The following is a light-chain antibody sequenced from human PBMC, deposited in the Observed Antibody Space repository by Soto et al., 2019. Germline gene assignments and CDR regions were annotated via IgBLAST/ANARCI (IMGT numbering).Light chain of an antibody. CDR1: SSNIGASYD. V-gene: IGLV1-40*01. Sequence: QSVLTQPPSVSGTPGQRVTISCTGSSSNIGASYDVYWYQQLPGTAPKLLIYDNNKRPSGVPDRFSGSKSGTSASLAINGLQAEDEADYYCQSYDSSLSGSVFGGGTKLTVL. CDR3: QSYDSSLSGSV. J-gene: IGLJ2*01. CDR2: DNN.